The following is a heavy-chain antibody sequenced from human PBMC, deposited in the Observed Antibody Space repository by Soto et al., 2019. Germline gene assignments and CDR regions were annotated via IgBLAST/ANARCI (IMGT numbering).Heavy chain of an antibody. CDR2: ISSSGSTT. CDR1: GFTFSSYE. V-gene: IGHV3-48*03. CDR3: ARDEGPDY. Sequence: EVQLVESGGGLVQPGGSLRLSCAASGFTFSSYEMNWVRQAPGKGLVWVSYISSSGSTTYNADSVKGRFTISRDNANNSLFLQTNSLRAEDTAVYYCARDEGPDYWGQGTLVTVSS. J-gene: IGHJ4*02.